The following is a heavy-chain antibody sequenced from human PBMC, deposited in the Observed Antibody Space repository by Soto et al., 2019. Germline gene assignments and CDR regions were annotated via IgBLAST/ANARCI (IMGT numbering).Heavy chain of an antibody. J-gene: IGHJ4*02. CDR1: GGSISSGGYY. Sequence: PSETLSLTCTVSGGSISSGGYYWSWIRQHPGKGLEWIGYIYYSGSTYYNPSLKSRVTISVDTSKNQFSLKLSSVTAADTAVYYCARGTYYYDSSGYYYGEFDYWGRGTLVTVSS. CDR3: ARGTYYYDSSGYYYGEFDY. V-gene: IGHV4-31*03. CDR2: IYYSGST. D-gene: IGHD3-22*01.